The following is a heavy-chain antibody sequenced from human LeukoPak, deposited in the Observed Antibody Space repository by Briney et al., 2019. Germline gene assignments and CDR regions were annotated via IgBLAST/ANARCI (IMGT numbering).Heavy chain of an antibody. J-gene: IGHJ6*02. D-gene: IGHD5-12*01. CDR1: GGSFSGYY. Sequence: PSETLSLTCAVYGGSFSGYYWSWIRQPPGEGLEWIGEINHSGSTNYNPSLKSRVTISVDTSKNQFSLKLSSVTAADTAVYYCARYKVAATYYYGMDVWGQGTTVTVSS. CDR2: INHSGST. CDR3: ARYKVAATYYYGMDV. V-gene: IGHV4-34*01.